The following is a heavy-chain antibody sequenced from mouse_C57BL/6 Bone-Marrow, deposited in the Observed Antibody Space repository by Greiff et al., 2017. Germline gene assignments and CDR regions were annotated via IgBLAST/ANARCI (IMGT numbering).Heavy chain of an antibody. V-gene: IGHV14-4*01. CDR3: TTGGGSSLFDD. J-gene: IGHJ2*01. CDR2: IDPENGDT. D-gene: IGHD1-1*01. Sequence: VQLQQSGAELVRPGASVKLSCTASGFNIKDDYMHWVKQRPEQGLEWIGWIDPENGDTEYASKFQGKATITADPSSNTAYLQLSSLTSEDTAVYYCTTGGGSSLFDDWGQGTTLTVSS. CDR1: GFNIKDDY.